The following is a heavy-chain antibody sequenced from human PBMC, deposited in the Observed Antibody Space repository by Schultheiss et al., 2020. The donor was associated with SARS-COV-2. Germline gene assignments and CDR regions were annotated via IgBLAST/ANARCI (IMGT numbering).Heavy chain of an antibody. CDR2: INHSGST. D-gene: IGHD3-10*01. Sequence: SETLSLTCAVYGGSFSGYYWGWIRQPPGKGLEWIGEINHSGSTNYNPSLKSRVTISVDTSKNQFSLKLSSVTAADTAVYYCAREVSGDWYFDLWGRGTLVTVSS. V-gene: IGHV4-34*01. J-gene: IGHJ2*01. CDR1: GGSFSGYY. CDR3: AREVSGDWYFDL.